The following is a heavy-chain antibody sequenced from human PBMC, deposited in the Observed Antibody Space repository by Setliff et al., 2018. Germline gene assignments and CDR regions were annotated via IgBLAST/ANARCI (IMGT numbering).Heavy chain of an antibody. Sequence: GGSLRLSCRTSGFTFSSYTMNWVRQAPGKGLGWVSAITDEGGTTHYAGSVMGRFTIARDNAKNSLYLQMNTLRAEATAVYYCARDRGGATTRDLWGQGTLVTVSS. CDR1: GFTFSSYT. V-gene: IGHV3-23*01. D-gene: IGHD1-26*01. CDR3: ARDRGGATTRDL. CDR2: ITDEGGTT. J-gene: IGHJ5*02.